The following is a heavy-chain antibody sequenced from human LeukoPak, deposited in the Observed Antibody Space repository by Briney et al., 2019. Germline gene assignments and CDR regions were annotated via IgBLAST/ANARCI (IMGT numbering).Heavy chain of an antibody. CDR2: IKEDGSEK. CDR3: AKGPSYCGGDCYYYFDY. D-gene: IGHD2-21*01. V-gene: IGHV3-7*01. CDR1: GFTFSSYW. J-gene: IGHJ4*02. Sequence: PGGSLRLSCSASGFTFSSYWMSWVRQAPGRGLEWVANIKEDGSEKDYVDSVKGRFAISRDNAKNSLYLQMNSLRAEDTAVYDCAKGPSYCGGDCYYYFDYWGQGTLVTVSS.